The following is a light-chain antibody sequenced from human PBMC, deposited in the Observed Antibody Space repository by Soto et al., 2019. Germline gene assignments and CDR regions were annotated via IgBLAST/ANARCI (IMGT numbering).Light chain of an antibody. J-gene: IGLJ3*02. Sequence: QSALTQPASVSGSPGQSITFSCTGTSSDVGVYNYVSWYQQHPDKAPKLMIYEVSHRPSGVSNRFSGSKSGNTASLTISGLQAEDEADYYCSSYTSSNTWVFGGGTKLTVL. CDR3: SSYTSSNTWV. V-gene: IGLV2-14*01. CDR1: SSDVGVYNY. CDR2: EVS.